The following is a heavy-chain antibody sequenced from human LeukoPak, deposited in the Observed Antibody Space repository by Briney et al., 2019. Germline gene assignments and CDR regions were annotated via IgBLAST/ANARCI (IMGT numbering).Heavy chain of an antibody. CDR2: VRSDTYGGAA. CDR1: GFTFGDYG. J-gene: IGHJ4*02. CDR3: TRDIKDFFGSGLGYFDY. Sequence: GGSLRLSCTTSGFTFGDYGMSWVRQAPGKGLEWVSFVRSDTYGGAAEYGASARGRFTTSRDDSKSTVYLQLNSVDTEDTAVYYCTRDIKDFFGSGLGYFDYWGQGALVTVSS. V-gene: IGHV3-49*04. D-gene: IGHD3-10*01.